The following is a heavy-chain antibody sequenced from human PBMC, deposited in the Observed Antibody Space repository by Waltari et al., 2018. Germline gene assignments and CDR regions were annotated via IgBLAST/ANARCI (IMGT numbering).Heavy chain of an antibody. Sequence: EVQLVESGGGLVQPGGSLRLSCAASGFTFSSYSMNWVRQAPGKGLEWVSYISSSSSTIYYADSVKGRFTISRDNAKNSLYLQMNSLRAEDTAVYYCARDMTSTHFDAFDIWGQGTMVTVSS. CDR2: ISSSSSTI. J-gene: IGHJ3*02. CDR1: GFTFSSYS. CDR3: ARDMTSTHFDAFDI. D-gene: IGHD3-16*01. V-gene: IGHV3-48*04.